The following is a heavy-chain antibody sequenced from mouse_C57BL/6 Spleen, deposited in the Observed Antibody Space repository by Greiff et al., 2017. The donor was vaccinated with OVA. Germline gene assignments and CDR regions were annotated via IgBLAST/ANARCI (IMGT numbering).Heavy chain of an antibody. CDR1: GYTFTDYY. CDR3: ARTYYSNYDAMDY. Sequence: VHLVESGPELVKPGASVKISCKASGYTFTDYYINWVKQRPGQGLEWIGWIFPGSGSTYYNEKFKGKATLTVDKSSSTAYMLLSSLTSEDSAVYFCARTYYSNYDAMDYWGQGTSVTVSS. CDR2: IFPGSGST. V-gene: IGHV1-75*01. D-gene: IGHD2-5*01. J-gene: IGHJ4*01.